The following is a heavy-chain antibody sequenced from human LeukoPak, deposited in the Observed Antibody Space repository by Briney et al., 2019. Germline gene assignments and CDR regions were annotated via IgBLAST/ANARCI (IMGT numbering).Heavy chain of an antibody. Sequence: SQTLSLTFAISGDSISSNSAAWNWIRQSPSRGLEWLGRIYYRTKWYNDYAECVKSRITVNQDTSKNQFSLQLNSVTPEDTAVYFCARGNGYTYGSYYFDYWGQGTLVTVSS. D-gene: IGHD5-18*01. CDR2: IYYRTKWYN. CDR1: GDSISSNSAA. J-gene: IGHJ4*02. CDR3: ARGNGYTYGSYYFDY. V-gene: IGHV6-1*01.